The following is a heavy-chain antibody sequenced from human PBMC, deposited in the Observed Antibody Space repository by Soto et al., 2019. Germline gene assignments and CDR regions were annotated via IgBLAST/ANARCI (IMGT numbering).Heavy chain of an antibody. CDR2: IWYDGSNK. CDR3: AREETYYYDSSGYYPAS. J-gene: IGHJ5*02. Sequence: GGSLRLSCAASGFTFSSYGMHWVRQAPGKGLEWVAVIWYDGSNKYYADSVKGRFTISRDNSKNTLYLQMNSLRAEDTAVYYCAREETYYYDSSGYYPASWGQGTLVTVSS. CDR1: GFTFSSYG. V-gene: IGHV3-33*01. D-gene: IGHD3-22*01.